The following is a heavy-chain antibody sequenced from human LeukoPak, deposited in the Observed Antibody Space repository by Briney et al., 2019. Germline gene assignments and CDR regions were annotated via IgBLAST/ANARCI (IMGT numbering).Heavy chain of an antibody. CDR2: IWYDGSNK. D-gene: IGHD2-2*01. Sequence: GGSLRLSCAASGFTFSTFWMSWVRQAPGKGLGWVAVIWYDGSNKYYADSVKGRFTISRDNSKNTLYLQMNSLRAEDTAVYYCARDRAVHIVVVPAAPGWFDPWGQGTLVTVSS. V-gene: IGHV3-33*08. CDR1: GFTFSTFW. J-gene: IGHJ5*02. CDR3: ARDRAVHIVVVPAAPGWFDP.